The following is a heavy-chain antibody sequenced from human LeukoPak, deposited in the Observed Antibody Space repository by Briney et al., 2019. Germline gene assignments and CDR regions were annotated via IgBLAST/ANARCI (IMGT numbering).Heavy chain of an antibody. CDR2: IYSGGST. V-gene: IGHV3-66*01. CDR3: ARVAYYDSKYYYYYYGMDV. CDR1: RFTFSSYA. J-gene: IGHJ6*02. Sequence: GGSLRLSCAASRFTFSSYAMTWVRQAPGKGLEWVSVIYSGGSTYYADSVKGRFTISRDNSKNTLYLQMNSLRAEDTAVYYCARVAYYDSKYYYYYYGMDVWGQGTTVTVSS. D-gene: IGHD3-22*01.